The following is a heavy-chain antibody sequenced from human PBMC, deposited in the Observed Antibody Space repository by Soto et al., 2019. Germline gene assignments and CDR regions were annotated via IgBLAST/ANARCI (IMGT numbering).Heavy chain of an antibody. J-gene: IGHJ6*02. Sequence: PGGSLRLSCAASGFTFSSYSMNWVRQAPGKGLEWVSYISSSSSTIYYADSVKGRFTISRDNAKNSLYLQMNSLRAEDTAVHYCARDDRLDTAMVFYYYYYGMDVWGQGTTVTVSS. CDR1: GFTFSSYS. CDR2: ISSSSSTI. D-gene: IGHD5-18*01. CDR3: ARDDRLDTAMVFYYYYYGMDV. V-gene: IGHV3-48*01.